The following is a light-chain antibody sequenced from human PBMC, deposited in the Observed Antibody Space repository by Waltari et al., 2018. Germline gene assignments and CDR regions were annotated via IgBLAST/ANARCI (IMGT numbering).Light chain of an antibody. V-gene: IGLV1-47*01. CDR2: RNN. CDR1: RSNGGNKY. CDR3: AAWDDSLSGRV. Sequence: QSVLTQPPSASGTPGQRVTISCSGSRSNGGNKYGYWYQQLPGTAPKLLIYRNNQRPSGVPDRFSGSKSGTSASLAISGLRSEDEADYYCAAWDDSLSGRVFGGGTKVTVL. J-gene: IGLJ3*02.